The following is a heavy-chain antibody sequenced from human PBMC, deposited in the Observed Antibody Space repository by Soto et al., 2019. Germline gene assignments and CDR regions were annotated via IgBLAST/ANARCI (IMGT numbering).Heavy chain of an antibody. V-gene: IGHV1-46*01. Sequence: ASVKVSCKASGYTFTSYYMHWVRQAPGQGLEWMGIINPSGGSTSYAQKFQGRVTMTRDTSTSTVYMELSSLRSEDTAVYYCARDRTAVAGTPSYFDSWGQGTLVTVSS. CDR3: ARDRTAVAGTPSYFDS. D-gene: IGHD6-19*01. CDR1: GYTFTSYY. J-gene: IGHJ4*02. CDR2: INPSGGST.